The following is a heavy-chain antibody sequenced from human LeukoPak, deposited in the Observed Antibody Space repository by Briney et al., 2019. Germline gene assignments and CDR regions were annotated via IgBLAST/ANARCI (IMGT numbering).Heavy chain of an antibody. V-gene: IGHV1-8*01. D-gene: IGHD3-10*01. CDR1: GYTFTSYD. Sequence: ASVKVSCKASGYTFTSYDINWVRQATRQGLEWMGWMNPNSGNTGYAQKFQGRVTMTRNTSISTAYMELSSLRSEDTAVYYCARVTMVRGVISSWLAYYYYYYGMDVWGQGTTVTVSS. CDR3: ARVTMVRGVISSWLAYYYYYYGMDV. J-gene: IGHJ6*02. CDR2: MNPNSGNT.